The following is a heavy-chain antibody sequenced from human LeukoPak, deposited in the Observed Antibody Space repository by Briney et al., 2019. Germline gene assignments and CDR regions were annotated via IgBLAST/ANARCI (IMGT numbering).Heavy chain of an antibody. CDR3: ARGPSTTVTARDY. Sequence: SVKVSCKASGGTFSSYAISWVRQAPGQGLEWMGRIIPILGIANYAQKFQGRVTITADKSTSTAYMELSSLRSEDTAVYYCARGPSTTVTARDYWGQGTLVTVSS. V-gene: IGHV1-69*04. CDR2: IIPILGIA. CDR1: GGTFSSYA. D-gene: IGHD4-4*01. J-gene: IGHJ4*02.